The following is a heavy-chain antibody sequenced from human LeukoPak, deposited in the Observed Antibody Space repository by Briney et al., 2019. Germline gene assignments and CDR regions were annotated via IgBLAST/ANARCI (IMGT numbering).Heavy chain of an antibody. D-gene: IGHD3-22*01. CDR1: GFTFSSYS. CDR2: ISSSSSYI. Sequence: PGGSLRLSCAASGFTFSSYSMNWVRQAPGKGLEWVSSISSSSSYIYYADSVKGRFTISRDNAKNSLYLQMNSLRAEDTAVYYCARDLPSDLEIVVVIRSYYYYGMDVWGQGTTVTVSS. CDR3: ARDLPSDLEIVVVIRSYYYYGMDV. V-gene: IGHV3-21*01. J-gene: IGHJ6*02.